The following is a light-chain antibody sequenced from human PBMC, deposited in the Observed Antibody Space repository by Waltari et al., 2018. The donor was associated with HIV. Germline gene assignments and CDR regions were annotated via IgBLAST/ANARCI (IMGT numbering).Light chain of an antibody. V-gene: IGLV2-18*02. CDR2: EVT. Sequence: QSALTQPPSVSGSLGQSVTISCTGTSSDIGAYNRVSWYQQSPGTAPKLIIYEVTQRPSGVPVRFSGSKSGNTASLTISGLQADDEADYYCSSYTTSSTWVFGGGTKLTVL. CDR3: SSYTTSSTWV. J-gene: IGLJ3*02. CDR1: SSDIGAYNR.